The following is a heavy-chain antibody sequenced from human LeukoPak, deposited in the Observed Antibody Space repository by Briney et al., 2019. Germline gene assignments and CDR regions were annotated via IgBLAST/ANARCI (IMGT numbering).Heavy chain of an antibody. V-gene: IGHV3-23*01. CDR2: ISGSGGST. D-gene: IGHD6-19*01. CDR3: AKDGQVSSGWFDY. CDR1: GFTFSSYA. J-gene: IGHJ4*02. Sequence: GGSLRLSCAASGFTFSSYAMSWVRQAPGKGLEWVSAISGSGGSTYYADSVKGRFTISRDNSKNTLYLQRNSLRAEDTAVYYCAKDGQVSSGWFDYWGQGTLVTVSS.